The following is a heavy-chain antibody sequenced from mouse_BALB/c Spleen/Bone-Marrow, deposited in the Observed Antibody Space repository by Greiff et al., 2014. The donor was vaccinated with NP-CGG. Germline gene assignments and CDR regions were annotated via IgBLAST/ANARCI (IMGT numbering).Heavy chain of an antibody. V-gene: IGHV1-52*01. Sequence: QVQLQQPGAELVRPGASVKLSCKASGYTFTSYWMNWVKQRPEQGLEWIGRIDPYDNETHYNQKFKDKAILTVDKSSSTAYMQLSSLTSEASAVYFCARGGYDNYGRFAYWGQGTLVTVSA. CDR2: IDPYDNET. CDR1: GYTFTSYW. CDR3: ARGGYDNYGRFAY. J-gene: IGHJ3*01. D-gene: IGHD2-10*02.